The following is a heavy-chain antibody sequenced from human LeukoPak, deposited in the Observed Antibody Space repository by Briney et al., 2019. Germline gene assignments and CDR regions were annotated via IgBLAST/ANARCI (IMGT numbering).Heavy chain of an antibody. CDR2: IKSKTDGGTT. J-gene: IGHJ6*02. Sequence: PGGSLRLSCTASGFTFSNAWMSWVRQAPGKGLEWVGRIKSKTDGGTTDYAAPVKGRFTISRDDSKNTLYLQMNSLKTEDTAVYYCTTDPVGWIQLWPSSAYYYYGMDVWGQGTTVTVSS. CDR3: TTDPVGWIQLWPSSAYYYYGMDV. V-gene: IGHV3-15*01. D-gene: IGHD5-18*01. CDR1: GFTFSNAW.